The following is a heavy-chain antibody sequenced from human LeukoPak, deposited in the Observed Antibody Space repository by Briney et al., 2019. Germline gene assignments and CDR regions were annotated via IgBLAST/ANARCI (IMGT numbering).Heavy chain of an antibody. CDR1: GGSISSYY. Sequence: PSETLSLTCTVSGGSISSYYWSWIRQPPGKGLEWIGYIYYSGSTNYNPSLKSRVTISVDTSKNQFSLKLSSVTAADTAVYYCARAGCSSGWFDYWGQGTLVTVSS. D-gene: IGHD6-19*01. CDR2: IYYSGST. CDR3: ARAGCSSGWFDY. J-gene: IGHJ4*02. V-gene: IGHV4-59*01.